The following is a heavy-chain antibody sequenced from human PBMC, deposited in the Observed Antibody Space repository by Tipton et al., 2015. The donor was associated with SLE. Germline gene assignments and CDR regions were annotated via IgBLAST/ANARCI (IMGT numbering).Heavy chain of an antibody. CDR2: IYYSGST. J-gene: IGHJ3*02. CDR3: APHSSMVRPERAFDI. D-gene: IGHD3-10*01. CDR1: GGSFSGYY. Sequence: TLSLTCAVYGGSFSGYYWSWIRQPPGKGLEWIGSIYYSGSTYYNPSLKSRVTISVDTSKNQFSLKLSSVTAADTAVYYCAPHSSMVRPERAFDIWGQGTMVTVSS. V-gene: IGHV4-34*01.